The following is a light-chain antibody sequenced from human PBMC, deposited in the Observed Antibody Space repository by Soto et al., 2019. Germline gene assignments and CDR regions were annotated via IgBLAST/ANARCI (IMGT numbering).Light chain of an antibody. CDR1: QSIGGS. J-gene: IGKJ1*01. V-gene: IGKV3-15*01. CDR2: GAS. CDR3: QQYDNWWA. Sequence: EIVMTQSPATLSVSPGERATLSCRASQSIGGSLAWYQQKAGQAPRLLIYGASNRATGVPARFSGSGSGTDFTLTISSLQSEDFAVYYCQQYDNWWAFGPGTKAEIK.